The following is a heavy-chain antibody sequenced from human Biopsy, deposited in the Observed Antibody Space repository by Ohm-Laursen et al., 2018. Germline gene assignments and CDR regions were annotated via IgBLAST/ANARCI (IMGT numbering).Heavy chain of an antibody. J-gene: IGHJ2*01. V-gene: IGHV4-31*01. CDR1: GGSVSNGGFY. CDR2: IYYSGTT. Sequence: TLSLTYTVSGGSVSNGGFYWSWIRQHPGKGLEWIGYIYYSGTTYYNPSLKSLVTISVDTSKNQFSLKLNSVTAADTAVYYCARRPYGGTRYWYFDLWGRGTLVTVSS. CDR3: ARRPYGGTRYWYFDL. D-gene: IGHD4-23*01.